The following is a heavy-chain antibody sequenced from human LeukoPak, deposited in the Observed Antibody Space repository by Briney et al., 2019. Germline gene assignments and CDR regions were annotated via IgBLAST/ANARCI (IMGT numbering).Heavy chain of an antibody. CDR2: INHSGST. CDR3: ARHRVLSYRDYYYMDV. V-gene: IGHV4-4*02. J-gene: IGHJ6*03. Sequence: SETLSLTCAVSGGSISSSNWCSWVRQPPGKGLEWIGEINHSGSTNYNPSLKSRVTISVDTSKNQFSLKLSSVTAADTAVYYCARHRVLSYRDYYYMDVWGKGTTVTVSS. D-gene: IGHD2/OR15-2a*01. CDR1: GGSISSSNW.